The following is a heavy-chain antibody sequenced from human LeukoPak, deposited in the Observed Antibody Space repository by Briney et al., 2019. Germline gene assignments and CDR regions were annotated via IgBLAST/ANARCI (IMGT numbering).Heavy chain of an antibody. CDR3: AKDDSSGYYYWDY. CDR1: GFTFSSYS. D-gene: IGHD3-22*01. Sequence: GGSLRLSCTASGFTFSSYSMNWVRQAPGKGLEWVSAISGSGGSTYYADSVKGRFTISRDNSKNTLYLQMNSLRAEDTAVYYCAKDDSSGYYYWDYWGQGTLVTVSS. CDR2: ISGSGGST. J-gene: IGHJ4*02. V-gene: IGHV3-23*01.